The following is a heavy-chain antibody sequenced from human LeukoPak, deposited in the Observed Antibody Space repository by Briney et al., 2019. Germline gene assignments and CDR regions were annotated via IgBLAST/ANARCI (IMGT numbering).Heavy chain of an antibody. Sequence: SVKVSCKASGGTFSSYAISWVRQAPGQGLEWMGGIIPIFGTANYAQKFQGRVTITADESTSTAYMELSSLRSEDTAVYYRARVNYDFWSGYYSFYYYYMDVWGKGTTVTVSS. J-gene: IGHJ6*03. CDR3: ARVNYDFWSGYYSFYYYYMDV. CDR1: GGTFSSYA. CDR2: IIPIFGTA. D-gene: IGHD3-3*01. V-gene: IGHV1-69*01.